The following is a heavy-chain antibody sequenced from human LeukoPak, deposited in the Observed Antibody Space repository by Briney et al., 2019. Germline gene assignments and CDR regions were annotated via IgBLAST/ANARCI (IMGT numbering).Heavy chain of an antibody. CDR1: GFTFSSYW. D-gene: IGHD4-17*01. V-gene: IGHV3-7*01. CDR2: IKQDGSEK. Sequence: GGSLGLSCAASGFTFSSYWMSWVRQAPGKGLEWVANIKQDGSEKYYVDSVKGRFTISRDNAKNSLYLQMNSLRAEDTAVYYCARSHDYGDYGDDYWGQGTLVTVSS. J-gene: IGHJ4*02. CDR3: ARSHDYGDYGDDY.